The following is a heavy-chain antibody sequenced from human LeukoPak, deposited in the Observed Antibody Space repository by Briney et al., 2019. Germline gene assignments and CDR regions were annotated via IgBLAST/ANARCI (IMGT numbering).Heavy chain of an antibody. D-gene: IGHD2-2*02. Sequence: QSGGSLRLSCAASGFTFSSYAMSWVRQAPGKGLEWVSAISGNGGSTYYADSVKGRFTISRDNSKNTLYLQMNSLRSEDTAVYYCARGLLTNGVVVPAAIPGDFQHWGQGTLVTVSS. CDR2: ISGNGGST. CDR3: ARGLLTNGVVVPAAIPGDFQH. V-gene: IGHV3-23*01. CDR1: GFTFSSYA. J-gene: IGHJ1*01.